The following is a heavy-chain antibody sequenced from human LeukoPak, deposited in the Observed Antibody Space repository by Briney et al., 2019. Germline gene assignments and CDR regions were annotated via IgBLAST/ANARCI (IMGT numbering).Heavy chain of an antibody. J-gene: IGHJ4*02. D-gene: IGHD2-21*02. CDR1: GFTFSSYG. CDR2: IWYDGSNK. CDR3: ARDLSRDGD. V-gene: IGHV3-33*01. Sequence: GGSLRLSCAASGFTFSSYGMHWVRQAPGEGLEWVAVIWYDGSNKYYADSVKGRFTISRDNSKNTLYLQMNSLRAEDTAVYYCARDLSRDGDWGRGTLVTVSS.